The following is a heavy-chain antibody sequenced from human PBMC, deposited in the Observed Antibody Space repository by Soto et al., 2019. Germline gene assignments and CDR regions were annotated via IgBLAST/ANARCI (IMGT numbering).Heavy chain of an antibody. CDR3: ALIAAAFWFDP. V-gene: IGHV1-46*03. CDR2: INPSGGST. D-gene: IGHD6-13*01. J-gene: IGHJ5*02. CDR1: GYTFTSYY. Sequence: ASVKVSCKASGYTFTSYYMHWVRQAPGQGLEWMGIINPSGGSTSYAQKFQGRVTMTRDTSTSTVYMELSSLRSEDTAVYYCALIAAAFWFDPWGQGTLVNVSS.